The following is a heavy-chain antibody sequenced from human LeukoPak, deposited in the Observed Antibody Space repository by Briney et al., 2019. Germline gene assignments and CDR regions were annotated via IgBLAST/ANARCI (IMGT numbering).Heavy chain of an antibody. Sequence: PSETLSLTCGVYGGSFSGYYWSWIRQAPGKGLEWVSYISSSGSIIYYADSVKGRFTISRDNAKNSLYLQMNSLRAEDTAVYYCARGEQGYCSSTSCYLFDYWGQGTLVTVSS. V-gene: IGHV3-11*01. D-gene: IGHD2-2*01. CDR2: ISSSGSII. CDR1: GGSFSGYY. CDR3: ARGEQGYCSSTSCYLFDY. J-gene: IGHJ4*02.